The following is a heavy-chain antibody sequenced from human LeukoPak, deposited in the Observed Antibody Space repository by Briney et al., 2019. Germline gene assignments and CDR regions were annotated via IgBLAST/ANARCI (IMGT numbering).Heavy chain of an antibody. CDR1: GGSISSSSYY. J-gene: IGHJ3*02. D-gene: IGHD3-3*01. Sequence: SETLSLTCTVSGGSISSSSYYWGWIRQPPGKGLEWIGSIYYSGSTYYNPSLKSRVTISVDTSKNQFSLKLSSVTAADTAVYYCARLYYDFWSGSDSDAFDIWGQGTMVTVSS. CDR3: ARLYYDFWSGSDSDAFDI. CDR2: IYYSGST. V-gene: IGHV4-39*01.